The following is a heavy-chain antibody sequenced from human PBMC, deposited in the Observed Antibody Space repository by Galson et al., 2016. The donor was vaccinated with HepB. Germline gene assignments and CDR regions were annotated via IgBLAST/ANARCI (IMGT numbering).Heavy chain of an antibody. CDR3: ARDGHKWDCDY. V-gene: IGHV1-46*01. CDR2: IMPNGGGT. D-gene: IGHD1-26*01. CDR1: GYTFSTFY. J-gene: IGHJ4*02. Sequence: SVKVSCKASGYTFSTFYVHWVRQAPGQGLEWIGRIMPNGGGTIYAQNLQGRVTVTGDTSTSTVYMELSSLISEDATVYYSARDGHKWDCDYWGQGSLLTV.